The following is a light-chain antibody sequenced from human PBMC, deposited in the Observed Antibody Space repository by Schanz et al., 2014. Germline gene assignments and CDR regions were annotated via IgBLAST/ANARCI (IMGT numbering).Light chain of an antibody. CDR2: GAS. CDR3: QQYGRSPSYT. CDR1: QSVSSSY. V-gene: IGKV3-20*01. Sequence: EIVLTQSPGTLSLSPGERATLSCRASQSVSSSYLAWYQQKPGQAPRLLNFGASSRATGIPDRFSGSLSGTDFTLTISRLEPEDFAVYYCQQYGRSPSYTFGQGTKLEIK. J-gene: IGKJ2*01.